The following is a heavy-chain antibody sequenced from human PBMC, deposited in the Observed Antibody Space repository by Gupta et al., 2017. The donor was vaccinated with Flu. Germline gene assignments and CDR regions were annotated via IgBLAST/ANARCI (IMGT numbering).Heavy chain of an antibody. CDR1: TFSSYS. CDR2: IKQDGSEK. D-gene: IGHD4-17*01. V-gene: IGHV3-7*01. CDR3: ARGHYVFDY. J-gene: IGHJ4*02. Sequence: TFSSYSMTWVRQAPGKGLEWVANIKQDGSEKYYVDSVKGRFTISRDNTKNSLYLQMNSLRAEDTAVYYCARGHYVFDYWGQGALVTVSS.